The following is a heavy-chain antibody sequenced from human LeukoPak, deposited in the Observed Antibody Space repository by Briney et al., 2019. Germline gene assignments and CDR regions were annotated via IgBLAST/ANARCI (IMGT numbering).Heavy chain of an antibody. Sequence: GGSLRLSCAASGFTFSSYGMHWVRQAPGKGLEWVAVISYDGSNKYCADSVKGRFTISRDNSKNTLYLQMNSLRAEDTAVYYCAKALYSGSYFCAFDIWGQGTMVTVSS. D-gene: IGHD1-26*01. V-gene: IGHV3-30*18. J-gene: IGHJ3*02. CDR2: ISYDGSNK. CDR3: AKALYSGSYFCAFDI. CDR1: GFTFSSYG.